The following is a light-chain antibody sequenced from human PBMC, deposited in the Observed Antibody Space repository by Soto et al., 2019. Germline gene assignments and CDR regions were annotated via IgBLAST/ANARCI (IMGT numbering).Light chain of an antibody. CDR2: ATS. V-gene: IGKV1-9*01. CDR3: QQLNTYPRT. CDR1: QGIGSS. Sequence: IQLTQSPSSLSASVGDRVAISCRASQGIGSSLAWYQQKPGKAPKLLIYATSTLQGGVPSRFSGSGSGTDFTLTISSLQPADFATYYCQQLNTYPRTFGPGTKVDIK. J-gene: IGKJ3*01.